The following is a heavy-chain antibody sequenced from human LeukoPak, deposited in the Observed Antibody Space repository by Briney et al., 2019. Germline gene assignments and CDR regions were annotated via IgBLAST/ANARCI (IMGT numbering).Heavy chain of an antibody. V-gene: IGHV3-7*01. CDR2: IKEDGSET. CDR3: ARETPRRGETRDGYR. CDR1: GFTFKKYW. Sequence: AGGSLRLSCAASGFTFKKYWMNWVRQVPGKGLECLANIKEDGSETYYADSVKGRFIISRDNPKNLLFLQINSLRVEDTAVYYCARETPRRGETRDGYRWGQGTLVTVSS. D-gene: IGHD5-24*01. J-gene: IGHJ4*02.